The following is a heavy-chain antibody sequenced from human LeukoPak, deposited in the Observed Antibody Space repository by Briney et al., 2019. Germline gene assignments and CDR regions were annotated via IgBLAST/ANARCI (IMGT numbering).Heavy chain of an antibody. Sequence: SETLTLTCIVSGGPISSSSHYWGWISQPPGKGLEWIGCIYYSGSTYYSPSLKSRVTISVDTSKNQFSLKLRSVTAADTAVYHCARHWAYCSGGTCYSFDDWGQGTLVTVSS. CDR1: GGPISSSSHY. CDR3: ARHWAYCSGGTCYSFDD. V-gene: IGHV4-39*01. D-gene: IGHD2-15*01. CDR2: IYYSGST. J-gene: IGHJ5*02.